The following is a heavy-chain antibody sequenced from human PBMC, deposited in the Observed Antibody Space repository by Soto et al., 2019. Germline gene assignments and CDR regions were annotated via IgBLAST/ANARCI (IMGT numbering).Heavy chain of an antibody. V-gene: IGHV3-23*01. CDR3: AKDAVPYNGKWDWFDS. CDR1: SFTFSDFA. J-gene: IGHJ5*01. CDR2: IGGGGTDT. Sequence: DVQLLDSGGGLVQPGGSLTLSCAASSFTFSDFAMSWVRQAPGKGLEWVSSIGGGGTDTYYADSVKGRFTISRDNSKNTLYLQMDSLRDEDTAVYYCAKDAVPYNGKWDWFDSWGQGTLVTVSS. D-gene: IGHD1-26*01.